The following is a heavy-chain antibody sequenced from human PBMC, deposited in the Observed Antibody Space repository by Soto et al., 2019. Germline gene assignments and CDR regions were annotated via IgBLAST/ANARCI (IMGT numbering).Heavy chain of an antibody. V-gene: IGHV3-30*18. CDR1: GFTFSSYG. CDR2: ISYDGSNT. J-gene: IGHJ4*02. D-gene: IGHD1-26*01. CDR3: AKEGGLSGSYYISSSYYFDY. Sequence: GGSLRLSYVASGFTFSSYGMHWVRQAPGKGLEWAAIISYDGSNTYYADSVKGRFTISRDNSKNTLYLQMNSLRAEDTSVYYCAKEGGLSGSYYISSSYYFDYWGQGTLVTVSS.